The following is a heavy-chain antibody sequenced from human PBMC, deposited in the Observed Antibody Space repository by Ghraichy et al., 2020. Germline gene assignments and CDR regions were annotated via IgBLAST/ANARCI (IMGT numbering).Heavy chain of an antibody. Sequence: GGSLRLSCAASGFNVSSTYISWVRQAPGKGLEWVSVIYSGGNTFYADSVKGRLSFSRDNSKNMVYLQMNSVRAEDTAIYYCARDSLNRGMDVWGQGTMVTVSS. D-gene: IGHD2/OR15-2a*01. CDR2: IYSGGNT. CDR3: ARDSLNRGMDV. J-gene: IGHJ6*02. V-gene: IGHV3-53*01. CDR1: GFNVSSTY.